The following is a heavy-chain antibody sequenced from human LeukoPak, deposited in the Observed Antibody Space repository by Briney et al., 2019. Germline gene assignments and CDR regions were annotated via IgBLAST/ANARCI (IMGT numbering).Heavy chain of an antibody. CDR1: GFTFSSYS. CDR2: ISSSSSYI. V-gene: IGHV3-21*01. J-gene: IGHJ4*02. D-gene: IGHD6-13*01. Sequence: GGSLRLSCAASGFTFSSYSMNWVRQAPGKGLEWVSSISSSSSYIYYADSVKGRFTISRDNSKNTLYLQMNSLRAEDTAVYYCAFKAAAGTRFDYWGQGTLVTVSS. CDR3: AFKAAAGTRFDY.